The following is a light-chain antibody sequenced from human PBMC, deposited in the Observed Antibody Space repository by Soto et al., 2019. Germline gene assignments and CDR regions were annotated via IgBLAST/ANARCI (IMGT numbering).Light chain of an antibody. V-gene: IGKV2-28*01. CDR1: QSLLQSNGYNC. CDR2: LGS. J-gene: IGKJ4*01. CDR3: MQALQSPLT. Sequence: EIVMTQSPLSLPVTPGDPASISCRSSQSLLQSNGYNCLDWYLQKPGQSPQLLIYLGSNRASGVPDRFSGSGSGTDVKLKIRRVEAEDVGVYYCMQALQSPLTFGGGTKVEIK.